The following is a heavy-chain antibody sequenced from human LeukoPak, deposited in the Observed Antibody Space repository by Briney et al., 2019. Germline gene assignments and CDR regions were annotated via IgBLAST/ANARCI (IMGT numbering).Heavy chain of an antibody. Sequence: ASVKVSCKASGYTFTSYGISWVRQAPGQGLEWMGWISAYNGNTNYAQKLQGRVTMTTDTSTSTAYMELRSLRSDDTAVYYCARDTRYYDSSGTIDYWGQGTLVTVSS. CDR2: ISAYNGNT. V-gene: IGHV1-18*01. CDR1: GYTFTSYG. D-gene: IGHD3-22*01. CDR3: ARDTRYYDSSGTIDY. J-gene: IGHJ4*02.